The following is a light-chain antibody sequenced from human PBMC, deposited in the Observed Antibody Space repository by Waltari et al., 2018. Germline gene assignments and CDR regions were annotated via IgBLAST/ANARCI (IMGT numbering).Light chain of an antibody. CDR3: QQYDISPLT. V-gene: IGKV3-20*01. CDR1: QTVRTTY. Sequence: IVLTQSPGTLSLSPGERDTLSCRASQTVRTTYLAWYQQKPGQAPTLLIYGASSRATGIPYRFSGSGSGTDFSLTISSLEPEDFAVYYCQQYDISPLTFGGGTKVEIK. J-gene: IGKJ4*01. CDR2: GAS.